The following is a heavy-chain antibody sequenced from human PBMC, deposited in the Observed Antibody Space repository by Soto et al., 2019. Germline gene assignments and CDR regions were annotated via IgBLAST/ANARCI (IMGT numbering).Heavy chain of an antibody. V-gene: IGHV1-18*01. D-gene: IGHD6-6*01. CDR3: ARDPQYRTSPQVFDY. J-gene: IGHJ4*02. Sequence: QVQLLQSGAEVKKPGASVRVSCKASGYSFTRFGISWVRQAPGQGLEWVGQISTYNGNTKYAQKLEGRVTVSTDTSTSTAYMELRSLRSDDTAVYYCARDPQYRTSPQVFDYWGQGTLLTVSS. CDR1: GYSFTRFG. CDR2: ISTYNGNT.